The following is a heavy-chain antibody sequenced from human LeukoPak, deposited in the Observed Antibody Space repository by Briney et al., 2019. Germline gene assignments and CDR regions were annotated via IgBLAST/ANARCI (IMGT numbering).Heavy chain of an antibody. V-gene: IGHV3-15*01. CDR2: VKSKTDGGTT. D-gene: IGHD3-22*01. CDR3: GYDSSGYYYVNY. CDR1: GFTLSNAW. Sequence: PGGSLRLSCAASGFTLSNAWMSWVRQAPGKGLEWVGRVKSKTDGGTTDYAAPVKGRFTISRDDSKNTLYLQMNSLKTEDTAVYYCGYDSSGYYYVNYWGQGTLVTVSS. J-gene: IGHJ4*02.